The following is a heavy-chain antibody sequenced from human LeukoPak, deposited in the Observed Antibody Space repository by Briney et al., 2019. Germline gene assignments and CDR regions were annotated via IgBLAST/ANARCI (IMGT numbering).Heavy chain of an antibody. CDR2: IRYDGSNK. CDR1: GFTFSSYG. CDR3: AKDPSPVTYYDFWSGYLNWFDP. V-gene: IGHV3-30*02. J-gene: IGHJ5*02. Sequence: PGGSLRLSCAASGFTFSSYGMHWVRQAPGKGLESVAFIRYDGSNKYYADSVKGRFTISRDNSKNTLYLQMNSLRAEDTAVYYCAKDPSPVTYYDFWSGYLNWFDPWGQGTLVTVPS. D-gene: IGHD3-3*01.